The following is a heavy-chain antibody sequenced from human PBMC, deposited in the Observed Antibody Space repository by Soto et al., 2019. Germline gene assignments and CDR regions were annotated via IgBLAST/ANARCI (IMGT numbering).Heavy chain of an antibody. J-gene: IGHJ4*02. CDR3: ARHGSN. V-gene: IGHV4-39*01. CDR1: GVSISNSSYY. CDR2: IYYSGIT. Sequence: QLQLQESGPGLVKPSETLSLTCTVSGVSISNSSYYWGWIRGPPGKVLEWIGTIYYSGITYYNPSLKSRVTISVDTSKNQFSLKLTSVTAADTAVYYCARHGSNWGQGTLVTVSS.